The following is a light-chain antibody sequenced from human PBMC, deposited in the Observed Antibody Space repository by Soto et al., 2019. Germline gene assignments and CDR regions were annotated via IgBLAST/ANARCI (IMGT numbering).Light chain of an antibody. Sequence: DIVLTQSPGTLSLSPGERATLSCRASQSVSSNHLAWYQQKPGQAPRLLIYGASTRATAIPDRFSGSGSGTDFTLTISSLQSEDFAVYYCQQYNNWPLTFGGGTKVDIK. J-gene: IGKJ4*01. V-gene: IGKV3D-15*01. CDR1: QSVSSN. CDR2: GAS. CDR3: QQYNNWPLT.